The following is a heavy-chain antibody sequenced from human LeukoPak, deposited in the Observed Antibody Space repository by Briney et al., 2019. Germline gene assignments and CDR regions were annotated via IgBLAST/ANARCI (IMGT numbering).Heavy chain of an antibody. CDR2: INPSGGST. D-gene: IGHD7-27*01. CDR1: GGTFSSYA. J-gene: IGHJ4*02. V-gene: IGHV1-46*01. CDR3: ASMGNFDY. Sequence: ASVKVSCKASGGTFSSYAISWVRQAPGQGLEWMGIINPSGGSTSYAQKFQGRVTMTRDTSTSTVYMELSSLRSEDTAVYYCASMGNFDYWGQGTLVTVSS.